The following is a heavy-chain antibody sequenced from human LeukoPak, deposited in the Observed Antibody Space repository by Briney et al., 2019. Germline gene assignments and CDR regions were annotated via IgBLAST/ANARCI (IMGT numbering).Heavy chain of an antibody. CDR2: INPNSGGT. V-gene: IGHV1-2*02. Sequence: GASVKVSCKASGYTFTGYYMHWVRQAPGQGLERMGWINPNSGGTNYAQKFQGRVTMTRDTSITTAYMEVSRLRSDDTAVYYCARIRYGDYVGFDYWGQGTLVTVSS. CDR3: ARIRYGDYVGFDY. CDR1: GYTFTGYY. J-gene: IGHJ4*02. D-gene: IGHD4-17*01.